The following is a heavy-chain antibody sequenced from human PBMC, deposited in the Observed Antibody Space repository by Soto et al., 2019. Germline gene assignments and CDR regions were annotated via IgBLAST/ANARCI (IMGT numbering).Heavy chain of an antibody. V-gene: IGHV1-2*02. J-gene: IGHJ4*02. Sequence: ASVKVSCKASGYTFSDYYTHWVRQAPGQGLEWMGWINPNSGGTKYAPKFQGGVTMTRYASITTAYMELSRLRSGDTAVYYCAREPATAKPEGVDFWSQGTLVTVSS. CDR1: GYTFSDYY. CDR2: INPNSGGT. D-gene: IGHD1-1*01. CDR3: AREPATAKPEGVDF.